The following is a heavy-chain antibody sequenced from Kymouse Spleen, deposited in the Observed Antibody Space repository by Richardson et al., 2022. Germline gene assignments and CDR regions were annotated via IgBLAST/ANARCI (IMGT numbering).Heavy chain of an antibody. CDR2: INHSGST. Sequence: QVQLQQWGAGLLKPSETLSLTCAVYGGSFSGYYWSWIRQPPGKGLEWIGEINHSGSTNYNPSLKSRVTISVDTSKNQFSLKLSSVTAADTAVYYCAKRGYSGYYYYYGMDVWGQGTTVTVSS. V-gene: IGHV4-34*01. J-gene: IGHJ6*02. CDR3: AKRGYSGYYYYYGMDV. D-gene: IGHD5-12*01. CDR1: GGSFSGYY.